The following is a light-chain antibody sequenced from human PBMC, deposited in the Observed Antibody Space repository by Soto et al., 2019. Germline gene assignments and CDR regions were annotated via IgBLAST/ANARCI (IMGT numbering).Light chain of an antibody. Sequence: EIVLTQSPGTLSLAPGERATLSCRASQSVSSSYLAWYQQKPGQAPRLLIYGASSRATGIPDRFSGSGSGTDFTLTINRLEPEDFAVYYCQQYGSSITFGQGTRWRLN. CDR1: QSVSSSY. V-gene: IGKV3-20*01. J-gene: IGKJ5*01. CDR3: QQYGSSIT. CDR2: GAS.